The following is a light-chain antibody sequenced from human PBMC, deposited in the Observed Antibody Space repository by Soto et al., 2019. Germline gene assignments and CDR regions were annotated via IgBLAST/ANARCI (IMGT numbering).Light chain of an antibody. CDR3: QDYGSSAWT. CDR1: HSVPTNY. J-gene: IGKJ1*01. CDR2: GAS. V-gene: IGKV3-20*01. Sequence: EIVLTQSPGTLSLSPGEIVTLSFSASHSVPTNYLAWYQQKPGQSPRLLIYGASTRATGIPERFSGSGSGTDFTLTISRLEPEDFAVYYCQDYGSSAWTFGQGTKVDIK.